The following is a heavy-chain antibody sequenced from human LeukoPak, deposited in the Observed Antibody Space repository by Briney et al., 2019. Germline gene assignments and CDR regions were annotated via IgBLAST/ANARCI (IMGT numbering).Heavy chain of an antibody. Sequence: SEILSLTCAVYGGSFSGYYWSWIRQPPGKGLEWIGEINHSGSTNYNPSLKSRVTISVDTSKNQFSLKLSSVTAADTAVYYCARGRNGEGLVVVTIQYYFDYWGQGTLVTVSS. CDR2: INHSGST. D-gene: IGHD3-22*01. CDR3: ARGRNGEGLVVVTIQYYFDY. CDR1: GGSFSGYY. J-gene: IGHJ4*02. V-gene: IGHV4-34*01.